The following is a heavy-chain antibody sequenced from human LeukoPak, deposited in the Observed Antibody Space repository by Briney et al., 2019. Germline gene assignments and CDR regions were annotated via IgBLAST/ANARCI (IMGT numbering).Heavy chain of an antibody. V-gene: IGHV3-23*01. J-gene: IGHJ4*02. Sequence: QPGGSLRLSCAASGFILSSYAMSWVRQAPGKGLEWVSAISSTDAGTYHADSVRGRFTISRDSSKNTLYLQMNSLRAEDAAVYYCAKAPVTSCRGAYCYPFDYWGQGTLVTVSS. CDR2: ISSTDAGT. CDR3: AKAPVTSCRGAYCYPFDY. D-gene: IGHD2-21*01. CDR1: GFILSSYA.